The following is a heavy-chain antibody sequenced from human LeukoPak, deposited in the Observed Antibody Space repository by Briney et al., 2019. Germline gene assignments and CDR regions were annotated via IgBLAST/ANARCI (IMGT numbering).Heavy chain of an antibody. CDR1: GGSISSGSYY. D-gene: IGHD2-2*02. CDR3: AREFNRYQLLYLQNWYFDL. J-gene: IGHJ2*01. CDR2: IYTGGST. V-gene: IGHV4-61*02. Sequence: PSQTLSLTCTVSGGSISSGSYYWSWIRQPAGKGLEWIGRIYTGGSTNYNPSLKSRVTISVDTSKNQFSLKLSSVTAADTAVYYCAREFNRYQLLYLQNWYFDLWGRGTLVTVSS.